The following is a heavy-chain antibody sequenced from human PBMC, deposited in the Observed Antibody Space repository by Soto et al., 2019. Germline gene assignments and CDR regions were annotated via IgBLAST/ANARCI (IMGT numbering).Heavy chain of an antibody. CDR1: GFTFSSYA. CDR2: IRGSGGST. D-gene: IGHD6-19*01. V-gene: IGHV3-23*01. Sequence: EVQLLESGGGLVQPGGSLRLSCAASGFTFSSYAMSWVRQAPGKGLGWVSAIRGSGGSTYDADSVKGRFNISRDNSKNTLYLQMNSLRAEDTAVYYCAKYSSGWYHPFDYWGQGTLVTVSS. J-gene: IGHJ4*02. CDR3: AKYSSGWYHPFDY.